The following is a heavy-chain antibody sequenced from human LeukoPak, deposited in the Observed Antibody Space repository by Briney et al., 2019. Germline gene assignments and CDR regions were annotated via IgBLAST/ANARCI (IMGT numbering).Heavy chain of an antibody. CDR3: ARDLGLTISANWFDP. Sequence: SETLSLTCGVSGYSISRGYFWVWIRQPPGKGLEWIGSVYHTGATYYNPSLRSPVTISVDTSKNQFSLELNSVTAAATAVYYCARDLGLTISANWFDPWGQGTLVTVSS. V-gene: IGHV4-38-2*02. CDR1: GYSISRGYF. D-gene: IGHD3-9*01. J-gene: IGHJ5*02. CDR2: VYHTGAT.